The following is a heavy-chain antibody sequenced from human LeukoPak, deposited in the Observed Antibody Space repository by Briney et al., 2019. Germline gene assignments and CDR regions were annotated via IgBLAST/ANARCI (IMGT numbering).Heavy chain of an antibody. CDR1: GFTFSSFS. Sequence: GGSLRLSCAASGFTFSSFSMNCIRQAPGKGLEWISYISKASDNRYYADSVKGRFTVSRDNAKNLVYLQMDNLRDEDTAIYYCTRDWEMATIAAAALGFWGQGTRVTVSS. V-gene: IGHV3-48*02. CDR3: TRDWEMATIAAAALGF. D-gene: IGHD6-13*01. CDR2: ISKASDNR. J-gene: IGHJ4*02.